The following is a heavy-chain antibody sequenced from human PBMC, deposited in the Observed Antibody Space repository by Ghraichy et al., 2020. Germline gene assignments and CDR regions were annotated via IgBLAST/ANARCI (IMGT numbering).Heavy chain of an antibody. CDR2: INHSGST. J-gene: IGHJ6*03. CDR3: ERVGVSSGKNVVPAAKRPHYYYYMDV. D-gene: IGHD2-2*01. CDR1: GGSFSGYY. Sequence: SETLSLTCAVYGGSFSGYYWSWIRQPPGKGLEWIGEINHSGSTNYNPSLKSRVTISVDTSKNQFSLKLSSVTAADTAVYYCERVGVSSGKNVVPAAKRPHYYYYMDVWGKGTTVTVSS. V-gene: IGHV4-34*01.